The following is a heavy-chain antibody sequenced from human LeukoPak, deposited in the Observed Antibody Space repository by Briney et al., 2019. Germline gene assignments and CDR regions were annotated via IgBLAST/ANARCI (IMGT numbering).Heavy chain of an antibody. V-gene: IGHV4-59*08. D-gene: IGHD3-10*01. J-gene: IGHJ4*02. CDR1: GGSISSYY. Sequence: PSETLSLTCTVSGGSISSYYWSWIRQPPGKGLDWIGYIYYSGSTYYNPSLKSRVTISVDTSKNQFSLKLSSVTAADTAVYYCARGRDMVRGVILRYWGQGTLVTVSS. CDR3: ARGRDMVRGVILRY. CDR2: IYYSGST.